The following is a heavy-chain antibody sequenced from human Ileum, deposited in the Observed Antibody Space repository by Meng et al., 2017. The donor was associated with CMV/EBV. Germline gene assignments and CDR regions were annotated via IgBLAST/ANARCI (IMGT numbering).Heavy chain of an antibody. CDR3: AKDTTPDSRYNFDC. J-gene: IGHJ4*02. V-gene: IGHV3-23*03. Sequence: ASGFAFSDYSMNWVRQAPGGGLEWLSIVYRQSRAKYYAESVRGRFTISRDDSTSTLYLQMNSLRADDTATYYCAKDTTPDSRYNFDCWGQGTLVTVSS. D-gene: IGHD2-2*02. CDR1: GFAFSDYS. CDR2: VYRQSRAK.